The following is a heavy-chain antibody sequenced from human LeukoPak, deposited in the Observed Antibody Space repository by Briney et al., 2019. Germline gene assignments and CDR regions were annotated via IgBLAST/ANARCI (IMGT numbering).Heavy chain of an antibody. CDR1: GGSVSSGSYY. CDR3: ARVYVGATYYYYMDV. J-gene: IGHJ6*03. D-gene: IGHD1-26*01. Sequence: SETLSLTCTVSGGSVSSGSYYWSWIRQPPGKGLEWIGYIYYSGSTNYNPSLKSRVTISVDTSKNQFSLKLSSVTAADTAVYYCARVYVGATYYYYMDVWGKGTTVTVSS. CDR2: IYYSGST. V-gene: IGHV4-61*01.